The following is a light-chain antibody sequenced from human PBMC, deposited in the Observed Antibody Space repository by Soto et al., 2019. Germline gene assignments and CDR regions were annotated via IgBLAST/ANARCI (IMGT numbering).Light chain of an antibody. CDR1: QSVRSGY. Sequence: EIVLTQSPGILSLSPGERATLSCRASQSVRSGYLAWFQQKPGQAPRLLIYGASSRDTGIPDRFSGSGSGTDFTLTISRLEPEDFALYYCQQYGTNPKTFGGGTKVEIK. CDR3: QQYGTNPKT. CDR2: GAS. V-gene: IGKV3-20*01. J-gene: IGKJ4*01.